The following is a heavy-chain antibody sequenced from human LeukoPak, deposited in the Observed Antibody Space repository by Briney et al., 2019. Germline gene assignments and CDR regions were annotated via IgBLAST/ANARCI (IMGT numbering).Heavy chain of an antibody. CDR1: GFTFSSYA. D-gene: IGHD6-13*01. CDR2: ISGSGGST. CDR3: AKSPSGTYAFDI. J-gene: IGHJ3*02. V-gene: IGHV3-23*01. Sequence: GGSLRLSCAASGFTFSSYAMSWVRQAPGKGLEWVSAISGSGGSTYYADSVKGRFTISRDNSKNTLYLQMDSLRAEDTAVYYCAKSPSGTYAFDIWGQGTMVTVSS.